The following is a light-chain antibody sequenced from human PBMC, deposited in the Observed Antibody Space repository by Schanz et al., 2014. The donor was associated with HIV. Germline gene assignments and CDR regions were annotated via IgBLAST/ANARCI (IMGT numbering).Light chain of an antibody. CDR1: QSVSSSY. CDR3: QQYGSS. CDR2: DAS. V-gene: IGKV3-20*01. J-gene: IGKJ3*01. Sequence: EIVLAQSPGTLSLSPGERATLSCRASQSVSSSYLAWYQQKPGQAPRLLIYDASNRATGIPARFSGSGSGTDFTLTISSLEPEDFAVYYCQQYGSSFGPGTKVEIK.